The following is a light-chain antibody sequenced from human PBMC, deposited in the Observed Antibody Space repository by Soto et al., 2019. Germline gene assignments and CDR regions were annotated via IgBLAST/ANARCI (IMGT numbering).Light chain of an antibody. CDR1: SSDVGGYNY. CDR2: AVT. J-gene: IGLJ1*01. Sequence: QSALTQPASVSGSPGQSITISSTGTSSDVGGYNYVSWYQQHPGKAPKLMIYAVTDRPSGVSSRFSGSKSGNTASLTISGLQAEDEADYYCSSYTSSSTLFGTGTKLTVL. CDR3: SSYTSSSTL. V-gene: IGLV2-14*01.